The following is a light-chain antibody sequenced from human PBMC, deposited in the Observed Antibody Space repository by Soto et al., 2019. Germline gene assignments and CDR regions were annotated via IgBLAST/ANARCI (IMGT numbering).Light chain of an antibody. J-gene: IGKJ1*01. V-gene: IGKV3-15*01. CDR1: QSVDTN. Sequence: VMTQSPGTLALSPGEKTTLSFRASQSVDTNLAWYQQKPGQAPRLLISGASTRATGVSARFSGSGSGTEFTLTISSLQSEDFAVYYCQQYQYWPPRTFGQGTKVDIK. CDR3: QQYQYWPPRT. CDR2: GAS.